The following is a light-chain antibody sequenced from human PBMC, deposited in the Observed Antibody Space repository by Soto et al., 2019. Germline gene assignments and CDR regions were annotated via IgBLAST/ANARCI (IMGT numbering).Light chain of an antibody. V-gene: IGKV1-33*01. Sequence: DIQMTQSPSSLSASVGDRVTITCQASQDISNYLNWYRQKPGKAPKLLIYDASNLETGVPSRFSGIGSGTDFTFTISSLKPEDIATYYCQQYDNILTFGGGTKVDIK. CDR2: DAS. CDR1: QDISNY. J-gene: IGKJ4*01. CDR3: QQYDNILT.